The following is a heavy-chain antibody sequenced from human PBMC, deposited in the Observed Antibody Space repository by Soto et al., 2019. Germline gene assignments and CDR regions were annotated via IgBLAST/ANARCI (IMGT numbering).Heavy chain of an antibody. CDR2: ILYDGSNK. CDR1: GFTFSNYG. J-gene: IGHJ6*02. V-gene: IGHV3-30*18. D-gene: IGHD2-2*01. CDR3: AKSRDAYNFYFYYGMDV. Sequence: GSLRLSCAASGFTFSNYGMHWVRQTPGKGLEWVALILYDGSNKYYADSVKGRFTISRDNSKNTLYLQVSSLRAEDTAVYYCAKSRDAYNFYFYYGMDVWGQGTTVTGSS.